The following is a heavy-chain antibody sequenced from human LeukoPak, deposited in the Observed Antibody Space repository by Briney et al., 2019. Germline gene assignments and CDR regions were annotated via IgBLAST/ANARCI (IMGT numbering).Heavy chain of an antibody. CDR3: AKDHSSGWYDY. V-gene: IGHV3-23*01. CDR2: ISGSGRST. Sequence: GGSLRLSYAASGFTFSSYAMRWVRQAPGKGLEWVSAISGSGRSTYYADSVKGRFTISRDNYKNTLYLQINSLRAEDTAVYYCAKDHSSGWYDYWGQGTLVTVSS. CDR1: GFTFSSYA. J-gene: IGHJ4*02. D-gene: IGHD6-19*01.